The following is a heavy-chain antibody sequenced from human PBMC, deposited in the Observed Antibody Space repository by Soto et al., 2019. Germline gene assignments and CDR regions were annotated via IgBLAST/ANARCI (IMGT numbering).Heavy chain of an antibody. D-gene: IGHD3-22*01. CDR3: ARDPNDSSAYYHHYYYGMDV. Sequence: VASVKVSCKASGYTFTSYGIHWVRQAPGQRLEWTGWINAGNGNTKYSEKFQGRVTITRDTSASTAYLELSSLRSEDTAVYYCARDPNDSSAYYHHYYYGMDVWGQGTTVTSP. J-gene: IGHJ6*02. CDR2: INAGNGNT. V-gene: IGHV1-3*01. CDR1: GYTFTSYG.